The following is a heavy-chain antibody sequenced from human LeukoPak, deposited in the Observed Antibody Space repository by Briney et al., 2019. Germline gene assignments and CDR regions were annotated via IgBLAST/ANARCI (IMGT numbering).Heavy chain of an antibody. CDR3: ARGNTLRGYSYGDYDY. J-gene: IGHJ4*02. V-gene: IGHV3-23*01. D-gene: IGHD5-18*01. CDR2: ISSTGGTT. CDR1: GITFSSYG. Sequence: GGSLRLSCAASGITFSSYGMSWVRQAPGKGLEWVSSISSTGGTTYYADSVKGRFTISRDNSKDTLYLQMNSLRAEDTAIYYCARGNTLRGYSYGDYDYWGQGTLVTVSS.